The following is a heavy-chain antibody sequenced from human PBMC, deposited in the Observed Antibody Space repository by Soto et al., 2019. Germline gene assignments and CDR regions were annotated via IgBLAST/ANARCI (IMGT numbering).Heavy chain of an antibody. CDR2: IRQDGTEI. CDR1: GSTLESHW. D-gene: IGHD3-3*01. J-gene: IGHJ5*02. CDR3: ATEGDFWSSFDGWFGA. V-gene: IGHV3-7*01. Sequence: EVQLVESGGGLVQPGGSLRLVCVDSGSTLESHWMAWVRQAPGKGLDWVANIRQDGTEIHYVEAVRGRFIISRDNAKKSVYLQMNSLRVEDSARYYCATEGDFWSSFDGWFGAWGQGTIVTVSS.